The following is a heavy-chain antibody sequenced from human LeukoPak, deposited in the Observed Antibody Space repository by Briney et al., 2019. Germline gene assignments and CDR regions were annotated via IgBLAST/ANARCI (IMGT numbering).Heavy chain of an antibody. Sequence: GGSLRLSCAASGVTFSSYAMSWVRQAPGKGLEWVSAISGSGGSTYYADSVKGRFTISRDNSKNTLYLQMNGLRAEDTAVYYCAKDYADSSGWYRAFDIWGQGTMVTVSS. D-gene: IGHD6-19*01. V-gene: IGHV3-23*01. CDR1: GVTFSSYA. CDR2: ISGSGGST. J-gene: IGHJ3*02. CDR3: AKDYADSSGWYRAFDI.